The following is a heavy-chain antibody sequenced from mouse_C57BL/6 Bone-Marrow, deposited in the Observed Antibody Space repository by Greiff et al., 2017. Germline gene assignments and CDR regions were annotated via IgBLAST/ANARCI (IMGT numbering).Heavy chain of an antibody. CDR2: IRNKANNHAT. V-gene: IGHV6-6*01. CDR3: TRAGTAWFAY. Sequence: EVKLMESGGGLVQPGGSMKLSCAASGFTFSDAWMDWVRQSTETGLEWVAEIRNKANNHATYSAESVKGRFTISRDDSKSSVYLQMNSLRAEDTGIYYCTRAGTAWFAYWGQGTLVTVSA. J-gene: IGHJ3*01. CDR1: GFTFSDAW. D-gene: IGHD4-1*01.